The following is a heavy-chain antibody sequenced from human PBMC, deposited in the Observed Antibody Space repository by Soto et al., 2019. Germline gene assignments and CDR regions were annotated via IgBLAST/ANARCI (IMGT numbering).Heavy chain of an antibody. Sequence: QVQLQESGPGLMKPRGTLSLTCAVSGGSITSNWWSWVRQPPGKGLEWIAEIFHTGSANYNPSLMGRLTISMDKSRSHLSLTLNSVTAADTAVYYCARHIAVSGTRGFDHWGQGTLFTVSS. CDR3: ARHIAVSGTRGFDH. CDR1: GGSITSNW. D-gene: IGHD2-21*01. CDR2: IFHTGSA. V-gene: IGHV4-4*02. J-gene: IGHJ4*02.